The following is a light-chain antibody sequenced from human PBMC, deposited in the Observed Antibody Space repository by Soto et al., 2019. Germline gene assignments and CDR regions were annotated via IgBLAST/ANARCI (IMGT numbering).Light chain of an antibody. J-gene: IGKJ2*01. V-gene: IGKV1-5*03. CDR3: QEYNSLHT. Sequence: DIQMTQSPSTLSASVGDRVTITCRASQSISSWLAWYQQKPGKAPKLLIYKASSLESGAPYRFSGSGSGTQFTLTTSSLQHDDFATYYCQEYNSLHTFGQGTKLEIK. CDR1: QSISSW. CDR2: KAS.